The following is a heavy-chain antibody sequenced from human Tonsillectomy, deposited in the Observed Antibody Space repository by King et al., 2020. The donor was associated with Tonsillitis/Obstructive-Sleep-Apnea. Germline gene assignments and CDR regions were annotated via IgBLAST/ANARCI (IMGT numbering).Heavy chain of an antibody. D-gene: IGHD2-2*01. V-gene: IGHV7-4-1*02. J-gene: IGHJ5*02. CDR3: AREVVVKPAAYGWFDP. CDR1: GYSFTTYA. CDR2: IDTNTENP. Sequence: QLVQSGSELKKPGASVKVSCKASGYSFTTYAVNWVRQAPGQGLEWMGWIDTNTENPTYAPGFTGRFVFSLDTSVSTAYLQISSLKAEDTAVYYCAREVVVKPAAYGWFDPWGQGTLVTVSP.